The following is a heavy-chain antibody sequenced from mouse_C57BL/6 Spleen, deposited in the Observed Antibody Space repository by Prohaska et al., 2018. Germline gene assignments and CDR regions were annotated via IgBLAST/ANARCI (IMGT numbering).Heavy chain of an antibody. CDR3: AGRGDALYAMDY. V-gene: IGHV1-81*01. CDR1: GYTFTSYG. CDR2: IYPRSGNT. J-gene: IGHJ4*01. Sequence: QVHLQQSVSELSRPVASVKLSCKASGYTFTSYGISWVTQRTGQGLEWIGEIYPRSGNTYYNEKVKGKATLTADKTSSTAYTELRSLTSEDSAVYCCAGRGDALYAMDYWGQGTSVTVSS.